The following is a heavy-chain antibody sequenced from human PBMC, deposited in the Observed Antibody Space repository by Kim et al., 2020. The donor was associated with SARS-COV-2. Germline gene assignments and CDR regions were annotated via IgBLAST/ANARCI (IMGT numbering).Heavy chain of an antibody. J-gene: IGHJ2*01. CDR2: ISFDGNKK. V-gene: IGHV3-30*04. D-gene: IGHD3-22*01. CDR3: ARAGVGPDNHYDSSDLLWYFDL. Sequence: GGSLKLSCAASGFTFNNSTIHWVRQAPGKGLEWVAVISFDGNKKYFADSVKGRFTISRDNSKSTLYLQMNSLTAEDTAMYYCARAGVGPDNHYDSSDLLWYFDLWGRGTLVTVSS. CDR1: GFTFNNST.